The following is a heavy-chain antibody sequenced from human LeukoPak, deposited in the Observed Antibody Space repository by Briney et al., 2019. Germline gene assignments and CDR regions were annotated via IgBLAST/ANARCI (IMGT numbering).Heavy chain of an antibody. CDR3: ARHGGYGDYMGYYYYMDV. CDR1: GFTFSSYS. V-gene: IGHV3-21*04. D-gene: IGHD4-17*01. CDR2: ISSSSSYI. J-gene: IGHJ6*03. Sequence: PGGSLRLSCAASGFTFSSYSMNWVRQAPGKGLEWVSSISSSSSYIYYADSVKGRFTISRDNAKNSLFLQMNSLKASDTAMYYCARHGGYGDYMGYYYYMDVWGKGTTVTVSS.